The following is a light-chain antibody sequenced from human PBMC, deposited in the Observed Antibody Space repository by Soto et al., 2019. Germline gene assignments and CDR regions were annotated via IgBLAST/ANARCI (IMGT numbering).Light chain of an antibody. Sequence: DIVMTQSPDSLAVSLGERATINCKSSQTVLSSSNNKNYLAWYQQKPGQPPKLLIYWSSTRESGVPDRFSGSGSGTDFTLTISSLQAEDVAVYYWQQCYSAPPGTFGQGTKVEVK. CDR2: WSS. CDR3: QQCYSAPPGT. J-gene: IGKJ1*01. CDR1: QTVLSSSNNKNY. V-gene: IGKV4-1*01.